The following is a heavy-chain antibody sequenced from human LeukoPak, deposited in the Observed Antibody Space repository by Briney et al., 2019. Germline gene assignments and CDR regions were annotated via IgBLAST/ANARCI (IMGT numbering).Heavy chain of an antibody. CDR3: AKPSIPARPFLTYLYYYLDV. CDR2: ISGSGGST. V-gene: IGHV3-23*01. J-gene: IGHJ6*03. D-gene: IGHD6-6*01. CDR1: GFTFSSYA. Sequence: GGSLRLSCAASGFTFSSYAMSWVRQAPGKGLEWVSAISGSGGSTYYADSVKGRFTISRDNSKNTLYLHMSALRAADTAVYYCAKPSIPARPFLTYLYYYLDVWGEGTTVIVSS.